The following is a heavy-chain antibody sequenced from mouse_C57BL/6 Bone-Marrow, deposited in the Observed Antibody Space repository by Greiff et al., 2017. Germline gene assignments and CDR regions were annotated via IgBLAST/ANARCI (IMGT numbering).Heavy chain of an antibody. Sequence: QVQLQQPGAELVKPGASVKLSCKASGYTFTSYWMQWVKQRPGQGLEWIGEIDPSDSYTNYNQKFKGKATLTVDTSSSTAYMQLSSLPSEDSAVYYCASDYDYDVGYWGQGTTLTVSS. J-gene: IGHJ2*01. CDR1: GYTFTSYW. V-gene: IGHV1-50*01. D-gene: IGHD2-4*01. CDR3: ASDYDYDVGY. CDR2: IDPSDSYT.